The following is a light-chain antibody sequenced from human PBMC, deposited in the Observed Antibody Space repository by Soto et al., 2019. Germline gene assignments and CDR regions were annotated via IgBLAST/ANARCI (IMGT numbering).Light chain of an antibody. V-gene: IGKV3-11*01. CDR3: QQRSNWPSVT. J-gene: IGKJ3*01. Sequence: ESMLTQSPATLSLSPGERATLSCRASQSVSTNLAWYQQKPGQVPSLLIYGASNRATGIPARFSGSGSGTDLTLTISSLEPEDFAVYYCQQRSNWPSVTFGPGTKVDIK. CDR2: GAS. CDR1: QSVSTN.